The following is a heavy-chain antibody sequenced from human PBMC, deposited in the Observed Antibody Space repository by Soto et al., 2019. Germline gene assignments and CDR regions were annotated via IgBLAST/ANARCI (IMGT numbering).Heavy chain of an antibody. D-gene: IGHD5-12*01. Sequence: ASVKVSCKASGYTFTSYDINWVRQATGQGLEWMGWMNPNSGNTGYAQKFQGRVTMTRNTSISTAYMELSSLRSEDTAVYYCARPLRGYSGYDYYYYMDVWGKGTTVTVSS. V-gene: IGHV1-8*01. CDR3: ARPLRGYSGYDYYYYMDV. CDR1: GYTFTSYD. J-gene: IGHJ6*03. CDR2: MNPNSGNT.